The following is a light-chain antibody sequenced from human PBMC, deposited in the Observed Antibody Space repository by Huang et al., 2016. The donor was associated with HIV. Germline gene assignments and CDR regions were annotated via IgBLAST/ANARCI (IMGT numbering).Light chain of an antibody. J-gene: IGKJ4*01. Sequence: DIQLTQSPSSLPASVGDGLTITCRASDNIVYSLSWFRQRPGHAPKALIYAASRLHNGVPSKCSATVCGTNFTLSIDGLGPEDFATYYCQQSRSLPRTYGGGTKVDI. CDR3: QQSRSLPRT. V-gene: IGKV1-39*01. CDR2: AAS. CDR1: DNIVYS.